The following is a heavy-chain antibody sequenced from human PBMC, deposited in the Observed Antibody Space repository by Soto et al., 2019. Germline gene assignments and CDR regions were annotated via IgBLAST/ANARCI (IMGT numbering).Heavy chain of an antibody. Sequence: PGGSLRISCAASGFTFSSYGMHWVRQAPGKGLEWVAVISYDGSNKYYADSVKGRFTISRDNSKNTLYLQMNSLRAEDTAVYYCAKVCQYCGDPRPYY. D-gene: IGHD2-15*01. CDR3: AKVCQYCGDPRPYY. CDR2: ISYDGSNK. CDR1: GFTFSSYG. V-gene: IGHV3-30*18. J-gene: IGHJ6*01.